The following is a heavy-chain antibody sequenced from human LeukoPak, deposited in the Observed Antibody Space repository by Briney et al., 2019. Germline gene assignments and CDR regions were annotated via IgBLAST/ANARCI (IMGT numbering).Heavy chain of an antibody. CDR1: GFTFRNYY. CDR3: AREPYSSGSYQVDY. V-gene: IGHV3-30-3*01. D-gene: IGHD3-10*01. CDR2: ISLDGNNE. J-gene: IGHJ4*02. Sequence: PGGSLRLSRAASGFTFRNYYMHWVRQAPGKGLEWVAVISLDGNNEYYADSVKGRFTISRDNAKNSLYVQMNSLRADDTAVYYCAREPYSSGSYQVDYWGQGTPVTVSS.